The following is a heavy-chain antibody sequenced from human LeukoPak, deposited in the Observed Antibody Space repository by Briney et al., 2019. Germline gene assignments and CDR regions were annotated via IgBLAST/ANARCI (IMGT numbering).Heavy chain of an antibody. CDR3: ARSVRRSSSSQNGG. J-gene: IGHJ4*02. CDR1: GGSFSGYY. CDR2: INHSGST. V-gene: IGHV4-34*01. D-gene: IGHD6-6*01. Sequence: SETLSLTCAVYGGSFSGYYWSWIRQPPGKGLEWIGEINHSGSTNYNPSLKSRVTTSVDTSKNQFSLKLSSVTAADTAVYYCARSVRRSSSSQNGGWGQGTLVTVSS.